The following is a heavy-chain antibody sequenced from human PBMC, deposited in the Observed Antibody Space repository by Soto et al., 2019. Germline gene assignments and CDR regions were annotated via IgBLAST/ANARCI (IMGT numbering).Heavy chain of an antibody. Sequence: QVQLQESGPGLVKATQTLSLTCTVSGGSISSGGYYWSWIRQHPGKGLEWIGYIYNSGSTYNNPSIKSRVTISAGTSKNHSSLKLSSVTAADTAVYYCARDPAPWGQGTLVTVSS. CDR2: IYNSGST. CDR3: ARDPAP. V-gene: IGHV4-31*03. CDR1: GGSISSGGYY. J-gene: IGHJ5*02.